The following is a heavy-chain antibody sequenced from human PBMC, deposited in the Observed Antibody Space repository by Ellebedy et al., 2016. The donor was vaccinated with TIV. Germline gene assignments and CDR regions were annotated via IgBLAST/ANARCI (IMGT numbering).Heavy chain of an antibody. CDR1: GGSFSGYF. CDR3: ARARYYDMDV. V-gene: IGHV4-34*01. CDR2: INHSGST. J-gene: IGHJ6*02. Sequence: MPSETLSLTCAVYGGSFSGYFWTWIRQPPGKGLEWIGEINHSGSTNYNPSLKSRVTISVDTSKNQFSLKLSSVTAADTAVYYCARARYYDMDVWGQGTTVTVSS.